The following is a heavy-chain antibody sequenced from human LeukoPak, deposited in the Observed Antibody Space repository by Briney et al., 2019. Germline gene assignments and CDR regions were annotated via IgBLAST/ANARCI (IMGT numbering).Heavy chain of an antibody. D-gene: IGHD3-9*01. CDR3: AREKGPYYDILNGYYKDPYYYYGMDV. Sequence: ASVKVSCKASGYTFTSYGISWVRQAPGQGLEWMGWISAYNGNTNYAQKLQGRVTMTTDTSTSTAYMELRSLRSDDTAVYYCAREKGPYYDILNGYYKDPYYYYGMDVWGKGTTVTVSS. J-gene: IGHJ6*04. V-gene: IGHV1-18*04. CDR1: GYTFTSYG. CDR2: ISAYNGNT.